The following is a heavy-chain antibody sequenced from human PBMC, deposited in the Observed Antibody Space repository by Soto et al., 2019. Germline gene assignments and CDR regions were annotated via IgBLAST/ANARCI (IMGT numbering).Heavy chain of an antibody. Sequence: GGSLRLSFAAPGFTFISLAWHGSGKVPGNGLEWVAFISYDSTKTYYADSVKGRFTISRDNSNSALYVQMNSLTGEDTAVYYCARTRSAWSDFHYYSLDVWGQGTTVTVSS. D-gene: IGHD1-26*01. J-gene: IGHJ6*02. CDR1: GFTFISLA. CDR3: ARTRSAWSDFHYYSLDV. CDR2: ISYDSTKT. V-gene: IGHV3-30*03.